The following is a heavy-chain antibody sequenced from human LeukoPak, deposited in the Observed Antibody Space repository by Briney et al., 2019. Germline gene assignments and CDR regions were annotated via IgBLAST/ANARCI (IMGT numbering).Heavy chain of an antibody. Sequence: SVKVSCKASGGTFSSYAISWVRQAPGQGLEWMGGIIPMFGTPNYAQKFQGRVTITTDEPTSTAYMELSSLRSEDTAVYYCARGRSTRGWDYFDYWGQETLVTVSS. J-gene: IGHJ4*02. CDR2: IIPMFGTP. CDR3: ARGRSTRGWDYFDY. D-gene: IGHD6-19*01. V-gene: IGHV1-69*05. CDR1: GGTFSSYA.